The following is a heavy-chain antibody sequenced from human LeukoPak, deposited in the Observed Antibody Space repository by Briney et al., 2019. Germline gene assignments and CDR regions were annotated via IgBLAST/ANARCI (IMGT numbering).Heavy chain of an antibody. V-gene: IGHV4-38-2*01. D-gene: IGHD3-22*01. CDR3: ARAFSRSGYLSVWFDP. CDR1: DYSISNGYF. CDR2: IYHTGST. J-gene: IGHJ5*02. Sequence: SETLSLTCGVSDYSISNGYFWAWIRQPPGKGLEWIGSIYHTGSTTYNPSLKSRVTMSVDTSKNQFSLRVTSVTAADTAVYYCARAFSRSGYLSVWFDPWGQGTLVTVSS.